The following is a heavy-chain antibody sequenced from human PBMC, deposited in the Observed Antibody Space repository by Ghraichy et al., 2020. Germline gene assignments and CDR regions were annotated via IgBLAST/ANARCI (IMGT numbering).Heavy chain of an antibody. Sequence: GGSLRLSCAASGFTFSSYAMSWVRQAPGKGLEWVSAISGSGGSTYYADSVKGRFTISRDNSKNTLYLQMNSLRAEDTAVYYCAKEGRIVGATALYYYYYRDVWGKGTTVTVS. CDR3: AKEGRIVGATALYYYYYRDV. D-gene: IGHD1-26*01. J-gene: IGHJ6*03. CDR1: GFTFSSYA. CDR2: ISGSGGST. V-gene: IGHV3-23*01.